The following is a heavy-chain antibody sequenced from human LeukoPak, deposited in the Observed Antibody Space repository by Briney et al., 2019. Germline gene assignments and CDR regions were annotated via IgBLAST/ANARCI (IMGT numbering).Heavy chain of an antibody. CDR3: ASRPYGFLGPFDY. CDR2: ISSSGSTI. Sequence: GGSLRLSCAVSGSTFSNYEINWVRQAPGKGLEWISYISSSGSTIYYADSVKGRFTISRDNAKNSLYLQMNSLRAEDTAVYYCASRPYGFLGPFDYWGQGTLVTVSS. V-gene: IGHV3-48*03. J-gene: IGHJ4*02. D-gene: IGHD3/OR15-3a*01. CDR1: GSTFSNYE.